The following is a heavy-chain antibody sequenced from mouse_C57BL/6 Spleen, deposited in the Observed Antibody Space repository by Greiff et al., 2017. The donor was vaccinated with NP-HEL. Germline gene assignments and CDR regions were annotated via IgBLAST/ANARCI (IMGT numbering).Heavy chain of an antibody. CDR3: ARASSGFLYAMDY. Sequence: VQLQQPGAELVKPGASVKLSCKASGYTFTSYWMHWVKQRPGQGLEWIGMIHPNSGSTNYNEKFKSKATLTVDKSSSTAYMQLSSLTSEDSAVYYCARASSGFLYAMDYWGQGTSVTVSS. CDR2: IHPNSGST. J-gene: IGHJ4*01. V-gene: IGHV1-64*01. D-gene: IGHD3-2*02. CDR1: GYTFTSYW.